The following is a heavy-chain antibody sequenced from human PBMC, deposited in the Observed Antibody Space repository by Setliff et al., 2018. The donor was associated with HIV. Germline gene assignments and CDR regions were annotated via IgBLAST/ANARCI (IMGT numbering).Heavy chain of an antibody. Sequence: PGGSLRLSCVTSGFTFSSYWMSWVRQAPGKGLEWVANMQQDGNEINYVDSVKGRFIISRDNAENSLYLQMNSLRVENTAVYYCARFGVAYGIDVWGQGTTVTVSS. CDR3: ARFGVAYGIDV. CDR1: GFTFSSYW. CDR2: MQQDGNEI. V-gene: IGHV3-7*01. J-gene: IGHJ6*02. D-gene: IGHD3-10*01.